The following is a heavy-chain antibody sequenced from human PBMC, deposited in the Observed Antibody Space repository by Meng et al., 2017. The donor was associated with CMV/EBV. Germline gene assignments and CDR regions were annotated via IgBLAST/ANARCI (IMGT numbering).Heavy chain of an antibody. CDR1: GYTFTSYG. J-gene: IGHJ4*02. Sequence: ASVKVSCKASGYTFTSYGISWVRQAPGQGLEGMGWISAYNGNTNYAQRLQGRVTMTTDTSTSTAYMELRSLRSDDTAVYYCARGPGVVVPAATDYWGQGTLVTVSS. CDR3: ARGPGVVVPAATDY. D-gene: IGHD2-2*01. CDR2: ISAYNGNT. V-gene: IGHV1-18*01.